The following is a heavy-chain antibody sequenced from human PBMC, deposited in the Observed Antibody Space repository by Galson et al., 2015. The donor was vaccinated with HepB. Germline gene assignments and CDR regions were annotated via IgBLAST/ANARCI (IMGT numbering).Heavy chain of an antibody. CDR2: IDWDDDK. V-gene: IGHV2-70*01. CDR1: GFSLSTSGMC. CDR3: ARIRAAGGRDYFVY. J-gene: IGHJ4*02. Sequence: PALVKPTQTLTLTCTFSGFSLSTSGMCVSWIRQPPGKALEWLALIDWDDDKYYSTSLKTRLTISKDTSKNQVVLTMTNMDPVDTATYYCARIRAAGGRDYFVYWGQGTLVTVSS. D-gene: IGHD6-13*01.